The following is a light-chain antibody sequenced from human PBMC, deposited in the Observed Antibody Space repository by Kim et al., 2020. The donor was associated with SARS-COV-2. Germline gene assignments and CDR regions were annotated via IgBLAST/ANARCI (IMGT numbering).Light chain of an antibody. V-gene: IGKV1-5*03. CDR1: QSISSW. CDR2: KAS. Sequence: DIQMTQSPSTLSASVGDRVTITCRASQSISSWLAWYQQKPGKAPNLLIFKASTLESGVPARFSGSGSGTEFTLTISSLQPDDVATYYWQQYNYYPWTFGQGTKVDIK. J-gene: IGKJ1*01. CDR3: QQYNYYPWT.